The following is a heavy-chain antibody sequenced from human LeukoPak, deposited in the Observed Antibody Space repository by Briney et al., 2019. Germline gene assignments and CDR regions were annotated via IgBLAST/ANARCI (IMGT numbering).Heavy chain of an antibody. Sequence: SETLSLTCAVSGYSISSGYYWGWIRQPPGKGLEWIGSIYHSGSSYYNPSLKSRGSFSVDTSKNHFSLKLTSVTAVDTAVYYCARAGSGSRDYFAYWGEGTLVTVSS. CDR3: ARAGSGSRDYFAY. CDR2: IYHSGSS. D-gene: IGHD2-15*01. CDR1: GYSISSGYY. V-gene: IGHV4-38-2*01. J-gene: IGHJ4*02.